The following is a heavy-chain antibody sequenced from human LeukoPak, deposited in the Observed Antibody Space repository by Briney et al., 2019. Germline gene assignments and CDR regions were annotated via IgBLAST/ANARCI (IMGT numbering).Heavy chain of an antibody. V-gene: IGHV3-48*02. Sequence: GGSLRLSCAASGFTFSSYSMNWVRQAPGKGLEWVSYISSSSSTIYYADSVKGRFTISRDNAKNSLYLQMNSLRDEDTAVYYCAKDRGSGSYFGYFDYWGQGTLVTVSS. CDR2: ISSSSSTI. D-gene: IGHD1-26*01. J-gene: IGHJ4*02. CDR1: GFTFSSYS. CDR3: AKDRGSGSYFGYFDY.